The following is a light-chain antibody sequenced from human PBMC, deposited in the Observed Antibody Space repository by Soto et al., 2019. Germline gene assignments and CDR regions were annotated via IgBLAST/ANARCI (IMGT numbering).Light chain of an antibody. CDR3: QQYYSLPWT. CDR2: WAS. V-gene: IGKV4-1*01. CDR1: QSVLYRSNDKNY. J-gene: IGKJ1*01. Sequence: DIVMTQSPDSLAVSLGERATINCKSSQSVLYRSNDKNYLAWYQQKPGQPPKLVIYWASTRESGVPDRFSGSGSGTDFTLTISSLQAEDVAVYDCQQYYSLPWTFGQGTKVEIK.